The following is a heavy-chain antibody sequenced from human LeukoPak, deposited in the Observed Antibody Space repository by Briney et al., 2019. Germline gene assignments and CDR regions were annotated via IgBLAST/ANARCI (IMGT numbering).Heavy chain of an antibody. J-gene: IGHJ4*02. D-gene: IGHD3-10*01. V-gene: IGHV3-30*18. CDR2: ISFDGSNK. CDR3: VKIDGSGSYYPPDY. Sequence: PGGSLRLSCAASGFTFSTYGMYWVRQAPGKGLEWVAVISFDGSNKYYVDSVKGRSTISRDNSKKTLYLQMNSLRTEDTAVYYCVKIDGSGSYYPPDYWGQGTLVTVSS. CDR1: GFTFSTYG.